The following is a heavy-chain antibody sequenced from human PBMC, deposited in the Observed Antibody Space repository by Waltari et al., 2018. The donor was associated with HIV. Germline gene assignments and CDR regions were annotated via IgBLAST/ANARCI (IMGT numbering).Heavy chain of an antibody. Sequence: ELYLLESGGGLVQPGGSLRVSCGGPGFTFKNYAVSWVRQAQGKGLEWISSVSESGDSTYYADSVEGRFTISRDNSKNMLYLQMNGLRVEDTAVYYCAGEDDRGDFPWGQGTLVTVSA. V-gene: IGHV3-23*01. CDR2: VSESGDST. D-gene: IGHD2-21*01. CDR3: AGEDDRGDFP. CDR1: GFTFKNYA. J-gene: IGHJ5*02.